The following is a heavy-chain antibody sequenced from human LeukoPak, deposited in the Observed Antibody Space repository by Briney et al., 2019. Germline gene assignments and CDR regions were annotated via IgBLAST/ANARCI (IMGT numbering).Heavy chain of an antibody. CDR1: GYTFTAYA. CDR2: INLGNGNT. D-gene: IGHD4-17*01. CDR3: ARSVTHDASDI. Sequence: ASVKVSCKASGYTFTAYAMHWVRQAPGQRLEWMGWINLGNGNTKYSQKFQGRVTITRDTSASTASMELSSLRSEDTAVYYCARSVTHDASDIWGQGTLVSVSS. J-gene: IGHJ3*02. V-gene: IGHV1-3*01.